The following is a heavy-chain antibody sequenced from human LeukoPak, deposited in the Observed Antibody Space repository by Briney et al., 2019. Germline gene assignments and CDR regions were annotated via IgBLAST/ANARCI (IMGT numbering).Heavy chain of an antibody. V-gene: IGHV3-23*01. CDR3: AKDGLCSGGSCYDAFDI. J-gene: IGHJ3*02. CDR1: GFTFSSYA. CDR2: ISGSGGST. D-gene: IGHD2-15*01. Sequence: GGSLRLSCAASGFTFSSYAMSWVRQAPGKGLGWVSAISGSGGSTYYADSVKGRFTISRDNSKNTLYLQMNSLRAEDTAVYYCAKDGLCSGGSCYDAFDIWGQGTMVTVSS.